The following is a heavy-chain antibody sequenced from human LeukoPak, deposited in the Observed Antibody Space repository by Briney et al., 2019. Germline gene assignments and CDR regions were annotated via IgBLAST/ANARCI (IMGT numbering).Heavy chain of an antibody. CDR2: ISDSGAYT. J-gene: IGHJ4*02. CDR1: GFTFSSYV. CDR3: AKSQQQLLQSPGG. Sequence: PGGSLRLSCAASGFTFSSYVMSWVRQAPGKGLEWVSGISDSGAYTYYADSVKGRFTIPRDNSKNTLYLQMNSLRAEDTAVYYCAKSQQQLLQSPGGWGQGTLVTVSS. D-gene: IGHD6-13*01. V-gene: IGHV3-23*01.